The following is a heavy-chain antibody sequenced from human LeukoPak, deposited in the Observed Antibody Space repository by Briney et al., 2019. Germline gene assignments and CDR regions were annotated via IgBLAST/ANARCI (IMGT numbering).Heavy chain of an antibody. CDR2: INAGNGNT. CDR1: GYTFTSYA. J-gene: IGHJ4*02. CDR3: ARGLRYGDFDY. D-gene: IGHD4-17*01. V-gene: IGHV1-3*01. Sequence: VASVKVSCTASGYTFTSYAMHWVRQAPGQRLEWMGWINAGNGNTKYSQKFQGRVTITRDTSASTAYMELSSLRSEDTAVYYCARGLRYGDFDYWGQGTLVTVSS.